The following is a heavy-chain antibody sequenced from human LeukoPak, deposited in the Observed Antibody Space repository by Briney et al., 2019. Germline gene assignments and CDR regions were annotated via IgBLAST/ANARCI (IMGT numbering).Heavy chain of an antibody. CDR3: AKGSYSGPFDY. CDR2: ISYDGSNK. V-gene: IGHV3-30*18. J-gene: IGHJ4*02. Sequence: GGSLRLSCAASGFTFSSYGMHWVRQAPGKGLEWVAVISYDGSNKYYADSVKGRFTISRDNSKNTLYLQMNSLRAEDTAVYYCAKGSYSGPFDYWGQGTLVTVSS. D-gene: IGHD5-12*01. CDR1: GFTFSSYG.